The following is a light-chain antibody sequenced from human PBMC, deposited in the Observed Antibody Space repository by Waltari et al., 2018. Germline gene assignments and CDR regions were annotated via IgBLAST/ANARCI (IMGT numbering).Light chain of an antibody. J-gene: IGKJ4*01. V-gene: IGKV3-11*01. Sequence: EIVLTQSPATLSLSPGERATLSCRASQSVRSYLAWYKQKPGQAPRLLIYDTSNRASGIPARFSGSGSGTDFSLSISSLEPEDFAVYYCQQRHNWPLTFGGGTKVEIK. CDR1: QSVRSY. CDR3: QQRHNWPLT. CDR2: DTS.